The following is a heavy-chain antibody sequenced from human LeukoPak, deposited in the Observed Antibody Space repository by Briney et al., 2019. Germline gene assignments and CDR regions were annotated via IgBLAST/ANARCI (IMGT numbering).Heavy chain of an antibody. CDR1: GYTFTSNY. J-gene: IGHJ4*02. V-gene: IGHV1-46*01. CDR2: IYPRDGST. Sequence: ASVRVSCKASGYTFTSNYIHWVRQAPGQGLEWMGVIYPRDGSTSYAQKFQGRVTVTRDTSTSTVHMELSGLRSEDTAVYYCARDQEGFDYWGQGTLVTVSS. CDR3: ARDQEGFDY.